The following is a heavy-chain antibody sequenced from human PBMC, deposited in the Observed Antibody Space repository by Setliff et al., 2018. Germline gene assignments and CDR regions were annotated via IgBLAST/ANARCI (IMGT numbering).Heavy chain of an antibody. Sequence: LRLSCAASGFTFSSYAIHWVRQAPGKGLEWVAVISYDGSNKYYADSVKGRFTISRDNSKNTLYLQMNSLRAEDTAVYYCAKWCSGGSCYDYWGQGTLVTVSS. CDR2: ISYDGSNK. D-gene: IGHD2-15*01. J-gene: IGHJ4*02. CDR1: GFTFSSYA. V-gene: IGHV3-30-3*02. CDR3: AKWCSGGSCYDY.